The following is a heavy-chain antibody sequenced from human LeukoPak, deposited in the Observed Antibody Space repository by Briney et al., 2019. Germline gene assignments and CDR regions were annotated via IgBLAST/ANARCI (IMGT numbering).Heavy chain of an antibody. CDR3: ARLKYGYCSGGSCYYDAFDI. J-gene: IGHJ3*02. CDR2: IYPGDSDT. Sequence: GESLKISCKGSGYSFTSYWIGWVRQMPGKGLEWMGIIYPGDSDTRYSPSFQGQVTISADKSISTAYLQWSSLKASDTAMYYCARLKYGYCSGGSCYYDAFDIWGQGTMVTVSS. D-gene: IGHD2-15*01. CDR1: GYSFTSYW. V-gene: IGHV5-51*01.